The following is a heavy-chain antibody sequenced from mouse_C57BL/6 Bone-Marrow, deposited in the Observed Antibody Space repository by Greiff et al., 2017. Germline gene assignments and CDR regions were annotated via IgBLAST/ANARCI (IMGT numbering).Heavy chain of an antibody. CDR1: GYTFTSYD. V-gene: IGHV1-85*01. J-gene: IGHJ1*03. Sequence: QVQLQQSGPELVKPGASVKLSCKASGYTFTSYDINWVKQRPGQGLEWIGRIYPRDGSTKYNEKFKGKATLTVDMSSVTSYMELHSLSSEDSAVYFFASSIYGNFSSYWYFDGWGTGTTVTVSS. CDR3: ASSIYGNFSSYWYFDG. CDR2: IYPRDGST. D-gene: IGHD2-1*01.